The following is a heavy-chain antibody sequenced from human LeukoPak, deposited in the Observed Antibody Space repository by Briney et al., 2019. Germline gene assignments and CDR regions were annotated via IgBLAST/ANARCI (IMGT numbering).Heavy chain of an antibody. CDR3: ARESGLLGDY. V-gene: IGHV3-53*04. D-gene: IGHD3-22*01. Sequence: GGSLTLSCAASGFTVSSNYMSWVRQAPGKGLEWVSVIYRGGSTYYADSVKGRFTISRHNSKNTLYLQMNSLRAEDTAMYYCARESGLLGDYWGQGTLVTVSS. CDR1: GFTVSSNY. J-gene: IGHJ4*02. CDR2: IYRGGST.